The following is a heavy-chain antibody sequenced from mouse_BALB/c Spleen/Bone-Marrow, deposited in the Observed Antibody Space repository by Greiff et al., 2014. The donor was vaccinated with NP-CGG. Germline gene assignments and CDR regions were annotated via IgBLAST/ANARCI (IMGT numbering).Heavy chain of an antibody. D-gene: IGHD1-1*01. Sequence: QVQLKESGPGLVAPSQSLSITCTVSGFSFTDYGVSWIRQPPGKGLEWLGGIWGGGRTYYNSALKSRLSISKDNSKSQVFLKMNSLQTVDSAMYYCAKLGRSYYYFDVWGAGTTVTVSS. CDR3: AKLGRSYYYFDV. J-gene: IGHJ1*01. V-gene: IGHV2-6-5*01. CDR1: GFSFTDYG. CDR2: IWGGGRT.